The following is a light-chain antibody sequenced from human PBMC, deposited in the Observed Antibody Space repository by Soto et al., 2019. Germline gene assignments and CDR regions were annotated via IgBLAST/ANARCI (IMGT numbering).Light chain of an antibody. CDR2: GAS. CDR3: QQYGSSPRT. J-gene: IGKJ1*01. CDR1: QSVSSSY. Sequence: ENVFTQSPGTLSLSPGERATLSCRASQSVSSSYLAWYQQKPGQAPRLLIYGASSRATGIPDRVSGSGSGTDFTLTISRLEPEDFAVYYCQQYGSSPRTFGQGTKVDIK. V-gene: IGKV3-20*01.